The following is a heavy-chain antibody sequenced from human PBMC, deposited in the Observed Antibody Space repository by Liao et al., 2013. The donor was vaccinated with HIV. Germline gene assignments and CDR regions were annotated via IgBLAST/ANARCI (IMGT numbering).Heavy chain of an antibody. CDR1: GGSISSGSYY. CDR2: IYTSGST. Sequence: QVQLQESGPGLVKPSQTLSLTCTVSGGSISSGSYYWSWIRQPAGKGLEWLGRIYTSGSTNYNPSLKSRVTISVDTSKNQFSLKLSSVTAADTAVYYCAREGDYDWGYFDLWGRGTLVTVSS. D-gene: IGHD3-16*01. V-gene: IGHV4-61*02. J-gene: IGHJ2*01. CDR3: AREGDYDWGYFDL.